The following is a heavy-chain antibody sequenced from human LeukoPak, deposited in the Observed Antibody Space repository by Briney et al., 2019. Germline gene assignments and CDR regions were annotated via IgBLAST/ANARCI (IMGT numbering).Heavy chain of an antibody. CDR3: ANPRGNYGAYAFDI. CDR1: GLTFSSYA. V-gene: IGHV3-23*01. D-gene: IGHD4-17*01. J-gene: IGHJ3*02. Sequence: GGSLRLSCAASGLTFSSYAMNWVRQAPGKGLEWVSAISGSGGNTYYADSVKGRFTISRDNSKHTLYLQMNSLRAEDTAVCYCANPRGNYGAYAFDIWGQGTMVTVSS. CDR2: ISGSGGNT.